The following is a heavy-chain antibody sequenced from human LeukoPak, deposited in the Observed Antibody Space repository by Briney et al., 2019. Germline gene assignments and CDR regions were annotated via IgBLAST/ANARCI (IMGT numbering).Heavy chain of an antibody. CDR2: IIPIFGTA. Sequence: SVKVSCKASGGTFSSYAISWVRQAPGQGLEWMGGIIPIFGTANYAQKFQGRVTITTDESTSTAYMELSSLRSEDTAVYYCARVIVVVPAARGNWFDPWGQGTLVTVSS. CDR1: GGTFSSYA. V-gene: IGHV1-69*05. D-gene: IGHD2-2*01. CDR3: ARVIVVVPAARGNWFDP. J-gene: IGHJ5*02.